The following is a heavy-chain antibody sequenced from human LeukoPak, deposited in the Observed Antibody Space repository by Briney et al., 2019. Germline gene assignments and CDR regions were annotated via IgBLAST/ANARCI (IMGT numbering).Heavy chain of an antibody. V-gene: IGHV3-53*01. CDR2: IYSGGST. D-gene: IGHD6-13*01. CDR3: ARDRSSSWYLDY. J-gene: IGHJ4*03. Sequence: GGSLRLSCAASGFTVSSNYMSWVHQAPGKGLEWVSVIYSGGSTYYADSVKGRFTISRDNSKNTLYLQMNSLRAEDTAVYYCARDRSSSWYLDYWGQGTTVTVSS. CDR1: GFTVSSNY.